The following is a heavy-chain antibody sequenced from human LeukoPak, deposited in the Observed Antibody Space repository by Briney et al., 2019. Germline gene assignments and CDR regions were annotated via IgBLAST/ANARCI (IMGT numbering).Heavy chain of an antibody. J-gene: IGHJ4*02. Sequence: GGSLRLSCAASGFTFSSYAMSWVRQAPGKGLEWVSAISGSGGSTYYAESVKGRFTISRDNSKNTLYLQMNSLRAEDTAVYYCAKASAAPGDFDYWGQGTLVTVSS. CDR1: GFTFSSYA. CDR3: AKASAAPGDFDY. D-gene: IGHD6-13*01. CDR2: ISGSGGST. V-gene: IGHV3-23*01.